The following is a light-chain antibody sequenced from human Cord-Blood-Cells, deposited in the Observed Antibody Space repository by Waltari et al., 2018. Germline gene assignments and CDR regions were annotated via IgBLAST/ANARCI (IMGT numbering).Light chain of an antibody. CDR1: QRVSRN. J-gene: IGKJ5*01. V-gene: IGKV3-15*01. Sequence: EIVMTQSPATLSVSPGERATLACRASQRVSRNLAWYQQKPGQTPRLLTYGASTRATGIPARFSGSGSGTEFTLTISSLQSEDFAVYYCQQYNNWPITFGQGTRLEIK. CDR2: GAS. CDR3: QQYNNWPIT.